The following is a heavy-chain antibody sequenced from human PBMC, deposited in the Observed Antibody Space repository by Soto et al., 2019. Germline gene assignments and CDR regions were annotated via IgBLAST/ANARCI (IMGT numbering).Heavy chain of an antibody. Sequence: PSETLSLTCTVSGGSISSIGYYWGWIRQPPGKGLEWIGNIYCSGSTYYNPSLKSRVTISVDTSKNQFSLKLSSVTAADSAVYYCARVPYSSSYFDYWGKGTLVTVSS. V-gene: IGHV4-39*01. CDR2: IYCSGST. D-gene: IGHD6-6*01. CDR1: GGSISSIGYY. CDR3: ARVPYSSSYFDY. J-gene: IGHJ4*02.